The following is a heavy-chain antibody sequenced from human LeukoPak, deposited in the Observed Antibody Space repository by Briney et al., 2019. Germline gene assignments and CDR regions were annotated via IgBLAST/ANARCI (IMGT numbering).Heavy chain of an antibody. Sequence: PGGSLRLSCAASGFSFSSFGMHWVRQAPGKGLEWVAFIRYDGSNKYYADSVKGRFTISRDNSKNTLYLQMNSLRAEDTAVYYCAKDQLGYCSSTSCSSHFDHWGQGTLVTVSS. CDR3: AKDQLGYCSSTSCSSHFDH. CDR2: IRYDGSNK. V-gene: IGHV3-30*02. D-gene: IGHD2-2*01. CDR1: GFSFSSFG. J-gene: IGHJ4*02.